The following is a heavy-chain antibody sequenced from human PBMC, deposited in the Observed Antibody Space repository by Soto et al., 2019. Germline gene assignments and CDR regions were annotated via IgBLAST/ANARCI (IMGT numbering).Heavy chain of an antibody. CDR2: ITGSGDTT. CDR1: GFTFSSYA. D-gene: IGHD2-15*01. CDR3: AKETLLNWFDP. V-gene: IGHV3-23*01. Sequence: GGSLRLSCAASGFTFSSYATSWVRQAPGKGLEWVSAITGSGDTTYYADSVKGRFTISRDNSKNTLYLQINSLRAEDTAIFYCAKETLLNWFDPWGQGTQVTVSS. J-gene: IGHJ5*02.